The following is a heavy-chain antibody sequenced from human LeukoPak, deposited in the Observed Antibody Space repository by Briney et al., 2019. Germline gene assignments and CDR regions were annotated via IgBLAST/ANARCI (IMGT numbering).Heavy chain of an antibody. Sequence: ASVKVSCKASGYTFTGYYMHWVRQAPGQGLEWMGWINPNSGGTNYAQKFQGRVTMTRDTSISTAYMELSRLRFDDTAVYYCARAKPYSGSYYHYWGQGTLVTVSS. CDR1: GYTFTGYY. V-gene: IGHV1-2*02. CDR2: INPNSGGT. D-gene: IGHD1-26*01. CDR3: ARAKPYSGSYYHY. J-gene: IGHJ4*02.